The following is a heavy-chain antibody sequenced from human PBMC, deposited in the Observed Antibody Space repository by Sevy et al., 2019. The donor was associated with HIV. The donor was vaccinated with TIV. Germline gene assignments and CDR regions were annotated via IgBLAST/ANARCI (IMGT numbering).Heavy chain of an antibody. CDR2: INEDGSKI. CDR3: VRKIGSDVCL. D-gene: IGHD6-19*01. CDR1: GFSLCNYW. V-gene: IGHV3-7*03. J-gene: IGHJ4*02. Sequence: GGSLRLSCAGSGFSLCNYWMSWVRQAPGKGLEWVANINEDGSKIYYVDSVKGRFTISRDSTKSSLHLQMNSLRAEDTAVYYCVRKIGSDVCLWGQGTLVTVSS.